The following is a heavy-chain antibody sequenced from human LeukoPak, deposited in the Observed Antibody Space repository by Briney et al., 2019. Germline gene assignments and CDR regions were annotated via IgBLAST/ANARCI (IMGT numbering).Heavy chain of an antibody. J-gene: IGHJ4*02. Sequence: SETLSLTCTVSRGSISSYYWSWIRQPPGKGLEWIGYIYYSGSTNYNPSLKSRVTISVDTSKNQFSLKLSSVTAADTAVYYCARGNSGSYPLNYWGQGTLVTVSS. CDR2: IYYSGST. D-gene: IGHD1-26*01. CDR3: ARGNSGSYPLNY. CDR1: RGSISSYY. V-gene: IGHV4-59*01.